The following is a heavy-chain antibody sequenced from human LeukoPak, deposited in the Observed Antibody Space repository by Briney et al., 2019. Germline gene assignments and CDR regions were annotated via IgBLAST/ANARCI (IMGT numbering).Heavy chain of an antibody. J-gene: IGHJ4*02. D-gene: IGHD3-10*01. V-gene: IGHV4-30-2*01. CDR3: ARARGSESWILHFDY. Sequence: SETLSLTCTVSGVSISSGGYSWSWIRQPPGKGLEWIGYIYHSGSTYYNPSLKSRVTISVDRSKNQFSLKLSSVTAADTAVYYCARARGSESWILHFDYWGQGTLVTVSS. CDR1: GVSISSGGYS. CDR2: IYHSGST.